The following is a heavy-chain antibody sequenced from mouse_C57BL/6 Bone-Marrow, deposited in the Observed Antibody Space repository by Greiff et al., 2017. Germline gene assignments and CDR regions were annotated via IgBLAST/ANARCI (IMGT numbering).Heavy chain of an antibody. CDR1: GFTFSSYG. CDR2: ISSGGSYT. CDR3: ARPGTRWYFDV. D-gene: IGHD4-1*01. V-gene: IGHV5-6*01. J-gene: IGHJ1*03. Sequence: EVKLVESGGDLVKPGGSLKLSCAASGFTFSSYGMSWVRQTPDNRLEWVATISSGGSYTYYPDSVKGRFTISRDNAKNTLYMQMSSLKSEDTAMYYCARPGTRWYFDVWGTGTTVTVSS.